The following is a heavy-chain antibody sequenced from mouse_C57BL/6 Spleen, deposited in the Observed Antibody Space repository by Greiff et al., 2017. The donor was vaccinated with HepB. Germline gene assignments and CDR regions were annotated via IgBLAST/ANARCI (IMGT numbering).Heavy chain of an antibody. D-gene: IGHD2-4*01. Sequence: QVQLKESGPGLVQPSQSLSITCTVSGFSLTSYGVHWVRQSPGKGLEWLGVIWSGGSTDYNAAFISRLSISKDNSKSQVFFKMNSLQADDTAIYYCARRGDYDGDYYAMDYWGQGTSVTVSS. CDR2: IWSGGST. J-gene: IGHJ4*01. CDR3: ARRGDYDGDYYAMDY. CDR1: GFSLTSYG. V-gene: IGHV2-2*01.